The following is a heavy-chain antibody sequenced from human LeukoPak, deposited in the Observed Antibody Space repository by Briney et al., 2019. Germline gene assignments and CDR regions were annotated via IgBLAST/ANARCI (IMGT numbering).Heavy chain of an antibody. D-gene: IGHD2-15*01. Sequence: PGGSLRLSCAASGFTFSSYWMHWVRQAPGKGLGWVSRINSDGSSTTYADSVKGRFTISRDNAKNTLYLQMNSLRAEDTAVYYCARYCSGGSCHYDSFDIWGQGTMVTVSS. V-gene: IGHV3-74*01. J-gene: IGHJ3*02. CDR2: INSDGSST. CDR3: ARYCSGGSCHYDSFDI. CDR1: GFTFSSYW.